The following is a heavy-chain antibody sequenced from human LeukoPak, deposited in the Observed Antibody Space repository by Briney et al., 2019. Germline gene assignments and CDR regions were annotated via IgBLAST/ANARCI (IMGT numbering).Heavy chain of an antibody. CDR1: GGTFSSYA. D-gene: IGHD3-22*01. V-gene: IGHV1-69*06. J-gene: IGHJ4*02. Sequence: ASVKVSCKASGGTFSSYAISWVRQAPGQGLEWMGGIIPIFGTANYAQKFQGRVTITADKSTSTAYMELSSLRSEDTAVYYCARGLDYYDSSGYYYPFDYWGQGTLVTVSS. CDR2: IIPIFGTA. CDR3: ARGLDYYDSSGYYYPFDY.